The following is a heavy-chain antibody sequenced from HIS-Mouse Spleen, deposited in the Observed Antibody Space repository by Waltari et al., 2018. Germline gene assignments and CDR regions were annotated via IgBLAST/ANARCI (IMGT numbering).Heavy chain of an antibody. CDR2: IYSGGST. V-gene: IGHV3-66*01. Sequence: EVQLVESGGGLVQPGGSLRLSCAASGFTVSSNYMSWVRRAPGKGLEWVSVIYSGGSTYYADSVKGRFTISRDNSKNTLYLQMNSLRAEDTAVYYCARGIAVAGRGAFDIWGQGTMVTVSS. D-gene: IGHD6-19*01. J-gene: IGHJ3*02. CDR1: GFTVSSNY. CDR3: ARGIAVAGRGAFDI.